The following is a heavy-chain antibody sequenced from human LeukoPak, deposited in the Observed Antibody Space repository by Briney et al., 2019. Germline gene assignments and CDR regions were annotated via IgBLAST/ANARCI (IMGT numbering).Heavy chain of an antibody. J-gene: IGHJ3*02. D-gene: IGHD6-19*01. Sequence: GGSLRPSCAASGFSFSSYAMSWVRQAPGKGLERVSTISGSDGTTYYADSVKGRFTISRDNSKNTLYLQMNSLRAEDTAVYYCAKVKRSGWGSAFDIWGQGTMVTVSS. CDR2: ISGSDGTT. CDR3: AKVKRSGWGSAFDI. CDR1: GFSFSSYA. V-gene: IGHV3-23*01.